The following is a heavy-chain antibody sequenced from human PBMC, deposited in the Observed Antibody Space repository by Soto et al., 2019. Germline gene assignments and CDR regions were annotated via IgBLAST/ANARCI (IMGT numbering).Heavy chain of an antibody. V-gene: IGHV3-23*01. Sequence: XGSLRLSCSASGFTFSSYAMSWVRQAPGKGLDWVSTISGSGGGTYYADSMKGRFTISRDNSKNTLYLQMYSLRVEDTAVYYCARESDHWGQGTLVTVSS. CDR1: GFTFSSYA. CDR3: ARESDH. CDR2: ISGSGGGT. J-gene: IGHJ4*02.